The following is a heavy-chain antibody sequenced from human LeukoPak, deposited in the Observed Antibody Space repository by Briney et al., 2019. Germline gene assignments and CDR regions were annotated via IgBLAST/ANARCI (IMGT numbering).Heavy chain of an antibody. Sequence: GGSLRLSCAASGFTFSDYYMSWIRQAPGKGLEWVSYISSSGSTIYYADSVKGRFTISRDNAKNSLYLQMNSLRAEDTAVYYCARARGGYLKKYYYYGMDVWGQGTTVTVSS. CDR1: GFTFSDYY. D-gene: IGHD5-12*01. CDR3: ARARGGYLKKYYYYGMDV. V-gene: IGHV3-11*01. CDR2: ISSSGSTI. J-gene: IGHJ6*02.